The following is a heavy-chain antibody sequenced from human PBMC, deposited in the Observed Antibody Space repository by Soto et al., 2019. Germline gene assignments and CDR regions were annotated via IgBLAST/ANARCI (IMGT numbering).Heavy chain of an antibody. CDR2: IFSSGGT. Sequence: SETLSLTCSVSGGSISTYYWSWIRQSPGKGLEFIGCIFSSGGTNYNPALKSRITISRDTSKNQLSLKLTSVTAADTAVYFCAKLQYTVVTHLDIRGQGTMVTVSS. V-gene: IGHV4-59*01. CDR1: GGSISTYY. D-gene: IGHD2-21*02. J-gene: IGHJ3*02. CDR3: AKLQYTVVTHLDI.